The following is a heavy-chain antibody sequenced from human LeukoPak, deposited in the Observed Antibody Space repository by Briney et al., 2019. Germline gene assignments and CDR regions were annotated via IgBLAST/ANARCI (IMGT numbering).Heavy chain of an antibody. V-gene: IGHV4-4*07. Sequence: SETLSLTCTVSGGSISSYYWSWIRQPAGKGLEWIGRIYYSGSTNYNPSLKSRVTISVDTSKNQFSLKLSSVTAADTAVYYCARGQLSSGWYGLFDYWGQGTLVTVSS. J-gene: IGHJ4*02. CDR3: ARGQLSSGWYGLFDY. D-gene: IGHD6-19*01. CDR2: IYYSGST. CDR1: GGSISSYY.